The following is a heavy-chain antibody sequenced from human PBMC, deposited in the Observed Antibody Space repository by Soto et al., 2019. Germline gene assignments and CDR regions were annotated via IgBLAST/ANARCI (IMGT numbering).Heavy chain of an antibody. CDR3: ARDQGYDFWSGYPKYYYGMDV. D-gene: IGHD3-3*01. J-gene: IGHJ6*02. CDR2: ISSSSSTI. V-gene: IGHV3-48*02. Sequence: PGGSLRLSCAASGFTFSSYSMNWVRQAPGKGLEWFSYISSSSSTIYYADSVKGRFTISRDNAKNSLYLQMNSLRDEDTAVYYCARDQGYDFWSGYPKYYYGMDVWGQGTTVTVSS. CDR1: GFTFSSYS.